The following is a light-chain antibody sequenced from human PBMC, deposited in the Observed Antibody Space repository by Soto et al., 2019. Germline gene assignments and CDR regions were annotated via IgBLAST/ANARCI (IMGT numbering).Light chain of an antibody. CDR2: ESD. V-gene: IGLV1-51*02. Sequence: QSVLTQPPSVSAAPGQEVTISCSGSRSNIGNNYVSWYQQLPATAPKLLIYESDKRPSGIPGRFSGSKSGTSATLGIAGLQTGDEADYYCGTWDSSLGVWVFGGGTKLTVL. CDR1: RSNIGNNY. J-gene: IGLJ3*02. CDR3: GTWDSSLGVWV.